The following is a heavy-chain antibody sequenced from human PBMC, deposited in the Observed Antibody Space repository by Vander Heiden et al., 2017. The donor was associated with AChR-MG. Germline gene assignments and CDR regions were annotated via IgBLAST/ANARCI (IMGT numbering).Heavy chain of an antibody. CDR3: AKVKTRSYAFDY. V-gene: IGHV3-53*02. Sequence: EVQLVETGGDLIQPGGSLRLPCAASGFTVSSNYMNWVRQAPGKGLEWVSVIYSGGSTYYADSVRGRFTISRDNSKNTLYLQMNSLRAEDTAVYYCAKVKTRSYAFDYWGQGTLVTVSS. D-gene: IGHD2-2*01. J-gene: IGHJ4*02. CDR1: GFTVSSNY. CDR2: IYSGGST.